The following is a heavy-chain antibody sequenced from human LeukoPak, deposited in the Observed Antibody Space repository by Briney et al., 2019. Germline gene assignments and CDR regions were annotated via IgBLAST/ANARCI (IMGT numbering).Heavy chain of an antibody. CDR3: ARDQKLDY. V-gene: IGHV3-21*01. CDR1: XFXFXXXS. CDR2: ISSSSSYI. J-gene: IGHJ4*02. Sequence: XRXSXXAXXFXFXXXSMNWVRQAPGKGLEWVSSISSSSSYIYYADSVKGRFTISRDNAKNSLYLQMNSLRAEDTAVYYCARDQKLDYWGQGTLVTVSS.